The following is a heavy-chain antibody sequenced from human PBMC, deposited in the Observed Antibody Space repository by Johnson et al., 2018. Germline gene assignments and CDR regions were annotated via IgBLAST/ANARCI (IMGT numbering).Heavy chain of an antibody. CDR2: IIPIFGTA. D-gene: IGHD3-22*01. V-gene: IGHV1-69*01. Sequence: QVQLVQSGAEVKKPGSSVKVSCKASGGPFSSYAISWVRQAPGQGLEWMGGIIPIFGTANYAQKFQGRVTLTADESTSPAYMELSSLRSEDTAVYYCARPGRGYYDSSGYYYGAFDIWGQGTMVTVSS. J-gene: IGHJ3*02. CDR1: GGPFSSYA. CDR3: ARPGRGYYDSSGYYYGAFDI.